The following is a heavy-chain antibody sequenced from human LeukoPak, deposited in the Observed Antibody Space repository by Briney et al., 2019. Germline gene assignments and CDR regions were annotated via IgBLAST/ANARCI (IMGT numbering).Heavy chain of an antibody. CDR3: AKRGVVIRVILVGFHKEAYYFDS. CDR1: GFTFSSYA. J-gene: IGHJ4*02. D-gene: IGHD3-22*01. V-gene: IGHV3-23*01. Sequence: GGSLRLSCAASGFTFSSYAMSWVRKAPGKGLKWFSAISGSGGSTYYADSVKGRFTISRDNSRNTLYLQMNSLRAEDTAVYFCAKRGVVIRVILVGFHKEAYYFDSWGRGALVTVSS. CDR2: ISGSGGST.